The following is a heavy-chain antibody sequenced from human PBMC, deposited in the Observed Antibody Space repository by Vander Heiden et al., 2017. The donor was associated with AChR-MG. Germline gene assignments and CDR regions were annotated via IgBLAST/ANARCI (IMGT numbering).Heavy chain of an antibody. CDR2: IGTAGDT. V-gene: IGHV3-13*01. D-gene: IGHD6-13*01. CDR1: GFTFSSYD. J-gene: IGHJ4*02. CDR3: ARGGEDSSSWYGGAYFDY. Sequence: EVQLVESGGGLVQPGGSLRLFCAASGFTFSSYDMHWVRQATGKGLEWVAAIGTAGDTYYPGSVKGRFTISRENAKNSLYLQMNSLRAGDTAVYYCARGGEDSSSWYGGAYFDYWGQGTLVTVSS.